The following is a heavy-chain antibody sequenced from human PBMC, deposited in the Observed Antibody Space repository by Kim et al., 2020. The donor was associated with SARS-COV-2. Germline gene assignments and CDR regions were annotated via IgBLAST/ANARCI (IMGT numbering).Heavy chain of an antibody. Sequence: ASVKVSCKASGYTFTSYAMHWVRQAPGQRLEWMGWINAGNGNTKYSQKFQDRVTITRDTSASTAYMELSSLRSEDTAMYYCANSSYYGSGSRSGWFDPWGQGTLVTVSS. CDR2: INAGNGNT. CDR1: GYTFTSYA. J-gene: IGHJ5*02. CDR3: ANSSYYGSGSRSGWFDP. D-gene: IGHD3-10*01. V-gene: IGHV1-3*01.